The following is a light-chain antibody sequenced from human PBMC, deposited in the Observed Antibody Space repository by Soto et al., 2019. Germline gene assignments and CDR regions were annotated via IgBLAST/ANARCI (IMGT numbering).Light chain of an antibody. J-gene: IGLJ2*01. CDR1: SSDVGSYNF. CDR3: CSYAGSIVV. Sequence: QSALTQPASVSGSLGQSITISCTGTSSDVGSYNFVSWYQQHPGKAPKLMIYEGSKRPSGVSNRFSGSKSGNTASLTISGLQAEDEADYYCCSYAGSIVVFGGGTKLTVL. V-gene: IGLV2-23*01. CDR2: EGS.